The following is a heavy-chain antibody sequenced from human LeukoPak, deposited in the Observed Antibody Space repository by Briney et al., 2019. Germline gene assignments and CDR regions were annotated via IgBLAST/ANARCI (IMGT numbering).Heavy chain of an antibody. CDR1: GGSISSYY. Sequence: SETLSLTCTVSGGSISSYYWSWIRQPPGKGLEWIGYIYYSGSTNYNPSLKSRVTISVDTSKNQFSLKLSSVTAADTAVYYCARLTKNDSGSYRFGKKKRGYMDVWGKGTTVTISS. J-gene: IGHJ6*03. CDR3: ARLTKNDSGSYRFGKKKRGYMDV. V-gene: IGHV4-59*12. CDR2: IYYSGST. D-gene: IGHD3-10*01.